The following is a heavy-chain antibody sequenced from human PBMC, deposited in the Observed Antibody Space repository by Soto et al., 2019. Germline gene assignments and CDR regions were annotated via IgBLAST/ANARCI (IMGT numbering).Heavy chain of an antibody. CDR3: AQWRSKYDSSEEIDY. D-gene: IGHD3-22*01. V-gene: IGHV1-18*04. J-gene: IGHJ4*02. CDR2: INSYNGHT. Sequence: SVKVSCKAFGYTFNSHGISWVRQAPGQGLEWMGWINSYNGHTNYAQKLQGRVTMTADTSASTAYLELRSLRSEDTAVYYCAQWRSKYDSSEEIDYWGQGTLVTVSS. CDR1: GYTFNSHG.